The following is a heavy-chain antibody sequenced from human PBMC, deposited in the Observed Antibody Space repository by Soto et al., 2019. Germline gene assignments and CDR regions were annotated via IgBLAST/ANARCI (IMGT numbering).Heavy chain of an antibody. CDR1: GGSISSGGYY. CDR3: ARAPYGETV. CDR2: IYYSGST. J-gene: IGHJ1*01. V-gene: IGHV4-31*03. D-gene: IGHD4-17*01. Sequence: QVQLQESGPGLVKPSQTLSLTCTVSGGSISSGGYYWSWIRQHPGKGLEWIGYIYYSGSTYYNPALQRRVSITVDTTKNQFFLKLSSVTAADTAVYYCARAPYGETVWGQGTLVTVSS.